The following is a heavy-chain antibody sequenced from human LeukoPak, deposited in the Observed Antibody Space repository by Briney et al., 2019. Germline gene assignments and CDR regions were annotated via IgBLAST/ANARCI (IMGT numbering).Heavy chain of an antibody. CDR2: ISSSGSTI. CDR1: GFTFSDYY. J-gene: IGHJ6*02. CDR3: ARDSGSSSWYGNYYYYYGMDV. V-gene: IGHV3-11*04. D-gene: IGHD6-13*01. Sequence: GGSLRLSCAASGFTFSDYYMSWIRQAPGKGLEWVSYISSSGSTIYYADSVKGRFTISRDNAKNSLYLQMNSLRAEDTAVYYCARDSGSSSWYGNYYYYYGMDVWGQGTTVIVSS.